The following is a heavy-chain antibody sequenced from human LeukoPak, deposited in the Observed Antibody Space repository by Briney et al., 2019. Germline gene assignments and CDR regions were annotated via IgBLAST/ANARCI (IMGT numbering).Heavy chain of an antibody. CDR2: ISYDGSNN. CDR3: AKVRGAVAGTSGFDY. V-gene: IGHV3-30*18. CDR1: GFSFSNYG. J-gene: IGHJ4*02. Sequence: GASLRLSCAASGFSFSNYGMHWLRQAPRKELVWGAVISYDGSNNYYADSVKGRFTISRDNSKNTLYLQMNSLRAEDTAVYYCAKVRGAVAGTSGFDYWGQGTLVTVSS. D-gene: IGHD6-19*01.